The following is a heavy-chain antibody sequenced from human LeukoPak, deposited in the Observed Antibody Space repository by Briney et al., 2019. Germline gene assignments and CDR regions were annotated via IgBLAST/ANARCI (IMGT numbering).Heavy chain of an antibody. D-gene: IGHD3-22*01. V-gene: IGHV3-74*01. CDR1: GFTFTTFW. CDR2: ISNDGSNT. CDR3: ARGDYYDSSGFYHGAFDI. Sequence: GGSLRLSCATSGFTFTTFWMHWVRHAPGKGLVWVSRISNDGSNTNYADSVKGRFTISRDNAKNTVYLQMNSLRAEDTAVYYCARGDYYDSSGFYHGAFDIWGQGTMVTVSS. J-gene: IGHJ3*02.